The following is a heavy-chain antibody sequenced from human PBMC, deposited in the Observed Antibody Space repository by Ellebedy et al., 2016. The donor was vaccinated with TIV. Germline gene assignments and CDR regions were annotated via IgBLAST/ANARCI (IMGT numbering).Heavy chain of an antibody. Sequence: GGSLRPSXAASGFTFSSYSMNWVRQAPGKGLEWVSYISSSSSTIYYADSVKGRFTISRDNAKNSLYLQMNSLRDEDTAVYYCARDIAAAGLVSVYYYGMDVWGQGTTVTVSS. CDR3: ARDIAAAGLVSVYYYGMDV. V-gene: IGHV3-48*02. CDR1: GFTFSSYS. J-gene: IGHJ6*02. D-gene: IGHD6-13*01. CDR2: ISSSSSTI.